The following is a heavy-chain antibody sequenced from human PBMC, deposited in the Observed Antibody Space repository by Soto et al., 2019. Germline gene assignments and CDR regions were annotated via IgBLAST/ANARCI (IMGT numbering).Heavy chain of an antibody. J-gene: IGHJ5*02. CDR1: GFTFSSYS. D-gene: IGHD3-3*01. Sequence: KPGGSLRLSCAASGFTFSSYSMNWVRQAPGKGLEWVSSISSSSSYIYYADSVKGRFTISRDNAKNSLYLQMNSLRAEDTAVYYCARDERPEGITIFGVVIGWFDPWGQGTLVTVSS. CDR3: ARDERPEGITIFGVVIGWFDP. V-gene: IGHV3-21*01. CDR2: ISSSSSYI.